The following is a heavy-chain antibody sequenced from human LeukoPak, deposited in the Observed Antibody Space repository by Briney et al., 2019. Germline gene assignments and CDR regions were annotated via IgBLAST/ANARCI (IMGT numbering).Heavy chain of an antibody. V-gene: IGHV1-2*02. CDR1: GYTFTGYY. J-gene: IGHJ4*02. CDR3: AREVPNYYGSGTSNFDY. Sequence: ASVKVSCKASGYTFTGYYMHWVRQAPGQGLEWMGWINPDSGGTNYAQKLQGRVTMTRDTSISTVYMELSGLRSDDTAVYYCAREVPNYYGSGTSNFDYWGQGTLVTVSS. D-gene: IGHD3-10*01. CDR2: INPDSGGT.